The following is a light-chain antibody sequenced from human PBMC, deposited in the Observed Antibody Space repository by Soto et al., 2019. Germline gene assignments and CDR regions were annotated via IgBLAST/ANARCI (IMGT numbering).Light chain of an antibody. CDR2: KAS. J-gene: IGKJ1*01. CDR1: QYIGKS. Sequence: EIQITQSPSTLSASVGDRVTITCRASQYIGKSLAWYQQKPGNAPKLLIYKASNLESEVPSRFSGSGSGTEFTFTISGLQPDDFATYYCQHYNSYLETFGQGTKVEVK. V-gene: IGKV1-5*03. CDR3: QHYNSYLET.